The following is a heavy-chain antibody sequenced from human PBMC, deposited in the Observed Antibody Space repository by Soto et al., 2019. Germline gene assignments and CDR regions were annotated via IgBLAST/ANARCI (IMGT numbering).Heavy chain of an antibody. D-gene: IGHD1-26*01. V-gene: IGHV3-7*05. J-gene: IGHJ4*02. CDR3: ARDSSGSYYWAGLDY. Sequence: GGSLRLSCAASGFTFSSHWMSWVRQAPGKGLEWVANIKLDGSERYYLDSVKGRFTISRDNAKNSLYLQMNSLRAEDTAVYYCARDSSGSYYWAGLDYWGQGTLVTVSS. CDR2: IKLDGSER. CDR1: GFTFSSHW.